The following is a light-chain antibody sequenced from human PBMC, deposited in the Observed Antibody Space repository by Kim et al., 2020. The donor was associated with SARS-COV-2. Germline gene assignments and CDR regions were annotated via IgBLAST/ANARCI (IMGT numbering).Light chain of an antibody. CDR1: SSDVGYYNH. J-gene: IGLJ2*01. CDR3: SSHTSRNTLVV. Sequence: QSALTRPASVSGSPGQSITISCTGTSSDVGYYNHVSWYQQHPGKAPKLLLYNASERPSGISNRFSGSKSSNTASLTISGLQAEDEADYYCSSHTSRNTLVVFGGGTQLTVL. V-gene: IGLV2-14*03. CDR2: NAS.